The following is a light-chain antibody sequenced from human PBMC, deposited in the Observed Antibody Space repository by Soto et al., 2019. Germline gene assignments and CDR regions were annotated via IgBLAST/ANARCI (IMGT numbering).Light chain of an antibody. CDR2: GAS. CDR1: QSVTSTY. CDR3: HQYANSPRT. Sequence: IVLTQSPGTLSLSPGERATLSCRPSQSVTSTYLAWYQQKPGQAPRLLVFGASRRASGVPDRFSGSGSGTDFTLTISRLESEDFGVYYCHQYANSPRTFGQGTKVDIK. V-gene: IGKV3-20*01. J-gene: IGKJ1*01.